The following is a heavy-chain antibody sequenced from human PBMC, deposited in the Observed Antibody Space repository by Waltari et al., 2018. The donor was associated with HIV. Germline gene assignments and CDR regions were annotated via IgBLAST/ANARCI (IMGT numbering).Heavy chain of an antibody. D-gene: IGHD1-26*01. CDR2: ISYTGRA. CDR3: ARHALRVGAAYWNFDL. J-gene: IGHJ2*01. V-gene: IGHV4-39*01. CDR1: GGSVSSSSYF. Sequence: QLQLQESGPGLVKPSETLSLTCTVSGGSVSSSSYFWGWIRQPPGKGLEWVGRISYTGRAYYNPSLKSRVTISVDTSKNQFSLKVTSVTAADTAVYYCARHALRVGAAYWNFDLWGRGTLVTVSS.